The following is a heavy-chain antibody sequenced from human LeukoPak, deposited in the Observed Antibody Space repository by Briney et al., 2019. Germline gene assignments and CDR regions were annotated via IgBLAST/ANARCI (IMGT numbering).Heavy chain of an antibody. Sequence: QPGGSLTLSCAASGFTFSSNEMIWVRQAPGKGLEWVSYISSSGSTIYYADSVKGRFTISRNNGKNSLYLQMNSLRAEDTAVYYCARRGWGMGCSGGSCYYYYYMDGWGKGTTVTISS. CDR2: ISSSGSTI. CDR3: ARRGWGMGCSGGSCYYYYYMDG. V-gene: IGHV3-48*03. D-gene: IGHD2-15*01. CDR1: GFTFSSNE. J-gene: IGHJ6*03.